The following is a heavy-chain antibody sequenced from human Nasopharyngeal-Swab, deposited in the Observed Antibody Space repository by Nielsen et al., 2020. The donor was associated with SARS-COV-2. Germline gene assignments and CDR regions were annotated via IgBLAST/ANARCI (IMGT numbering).Heavy chain of an antibody. CDR2: IGTAGDT. Sequence: LTCAASGFTFSSYDMHWVRQATGKGLEWVSAIGTAGDTYYPGSVKGRFTISRENAKNSLYLQMNSLRAEDTAVYYCARAAEYYYDSRALDGMDVWGQGTTVTVSS. V-gene: IGHV3-13*01. D-gene: IGHD3-22*01. CDR3: ARAAEYYYDSRALDGMDV. CDR1: GFTFSSYD. J-gene: IGHJ6*02.